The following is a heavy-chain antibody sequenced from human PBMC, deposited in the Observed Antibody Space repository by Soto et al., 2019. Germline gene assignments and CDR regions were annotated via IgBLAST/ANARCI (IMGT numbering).Heavy chain of an antibody. V-gene: IGHV1-3*04. CDR3: AWAGQNCGGDCPTTHLDY. CDR1: GYTFTTSA. Sequence: QVHLVQSGAEVKMPGASAKVSCKASGYTFTTSAIHWVRQAPGQTLEWVGWINTGNGKTKYSDKFQDRVTITRDTSAGTAYMELSRLRSEDTAVYFCAWAGQNCGGDCPTTHLDYWGQGTLVVVSA. J-gene: IGHJ4*02. CDR2: INTGNGKT. D-gene: IGHD2-21*02.